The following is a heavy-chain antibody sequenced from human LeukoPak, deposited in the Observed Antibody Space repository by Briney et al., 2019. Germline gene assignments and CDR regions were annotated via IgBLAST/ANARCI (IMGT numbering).Heavy chain of an antibody. CDR2: ISNNGDTI. D-gene: IGHD5-18*01. Sequence: PGGSLRLSCAASGFTFSDYYMSWLRQAPGKGLEWVSYISNNGDTIYYTDSVKGRFTISRDNSKNTLYLQMNSLRAEDTAVYYCAKGVTWIQLWEAFDIWGQGTMVTVSS. J-gene: IGHJ3*02. CDR1: GFTFSDYY. CDR3: AKGVTWIQLWEAFDI. V-gene: IGHV3-11*04.